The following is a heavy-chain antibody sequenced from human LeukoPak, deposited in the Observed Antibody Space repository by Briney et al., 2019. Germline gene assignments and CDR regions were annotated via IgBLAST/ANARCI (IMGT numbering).Heavy chain of an antibody. V-gene: IGHV3-20*01. D-gene: IGHD4-17*01. J-gene: IGHJ4*02. CDR2: INWSGGST. Sequence: GGSLRLSCAASGFTFDDYGMSWVRQAPGKGLEWVSGINWSGGSTGYADSVKGRFTISRDNAKNSLYLQMNSLRAEDTALYHCARVDYGDYQYYFDYWGQGTLVTVSS. CDR1: GFTFDDYG. CDR3: ARVDYGDYQYYFDY.